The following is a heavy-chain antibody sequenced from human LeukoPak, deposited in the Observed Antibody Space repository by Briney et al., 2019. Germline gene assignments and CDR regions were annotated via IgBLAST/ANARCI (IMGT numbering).Heavy chain of an antibody. Sequence: GGSLRLSRAASGFTFDDYAMHWVRQAPGKGLEWVSGISWNSGSIGYADSVKGRFTISRDNAKNSLYLQMNSLRAEDTALYYCAKDKQLWSLGYYFDYWGQGTLVTVSS. V-gene: IGHV3-9*01. D-gene: IGHD5-18*01. J-gene: IGHJ4*02. CDR2: ISWNSGSI. CDR1: GFTFDDYA. CDR3: AKDKQLWSLGYYFDY.